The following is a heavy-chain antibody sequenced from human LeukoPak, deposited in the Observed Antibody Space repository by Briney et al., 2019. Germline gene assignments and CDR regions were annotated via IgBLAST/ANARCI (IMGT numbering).Heavy chain of an antibody. CDR1: GGSISSYY. D-gene: IGHD1-1*01. Sequence: SETLSLTCTVSGGSISSYYWSWIRQPPGKGLEWIAYIYYRGSTNYNPSLKSRVTISVDTSKNQFSLKLSSVAAADTAVYYCARRTTGTGPFDYWGQGTLVTVSS. V-gene: IGHV4-59*08. CDR2: IYYRGST. CDR3: ARRTTGTGPFDY. J-gene: IGHJ4*02.